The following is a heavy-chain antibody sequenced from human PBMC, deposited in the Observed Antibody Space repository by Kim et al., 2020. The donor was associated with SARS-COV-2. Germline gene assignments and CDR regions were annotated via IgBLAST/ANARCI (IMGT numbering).Heavy chain of an antibody. CDR1: GYTFTSYY. Sequence: ASVKVSCKASGYTFTSYYMHWVRQAPGQGLEWMGIINTSGGSTSYAQKFQGRVTMTRDTSTSTVYMELSSLRSEDTAVYYCARCRDMITFGGVIAGMDVWGQGTTVTVSS. J-gene: IGHJ6*02. CDR3: ARCRDMITFGGVIAGMDV. D-gene: IGHD3-16*01. CDR2: INTSGGST. V-gene: IGHV1-46*01.